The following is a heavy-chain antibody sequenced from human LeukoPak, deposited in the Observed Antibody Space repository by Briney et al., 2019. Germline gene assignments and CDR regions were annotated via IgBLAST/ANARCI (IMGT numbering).Heavy chain of an antibody. CDR1: GYSFTSYW. Sequence: GESLKTSCKGSGYSFTSYWIGWVRQMPGKGLEWMGIIYPGDSDTRYSPSFQGQVTISADKSISTAYLQWSSLKASDTAMYYCARLPPGIAAAGSHRGYMDVWGKGTTVTVSS. D-gene: IGHD6-13*01. CDR2: IYPGDSDT. J-gene: IGHJ6*03. CDR3: ARLPPGIAAAGSHRGYMDV. V-gene: IGHV5-51*01.